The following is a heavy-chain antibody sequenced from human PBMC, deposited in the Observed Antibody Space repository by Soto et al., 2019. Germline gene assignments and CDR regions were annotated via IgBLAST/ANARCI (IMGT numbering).Heavy chain of an antibody. CDR2: IIPIFGTA. V-gene: IGHV1-69*01. CDR1: GGTFSSYA. CDR3: AREGGDEDCSSTSCYFDY. Sequence: QVQLVQSGAEVTKPGSSVKVSCKASGGTFSSYAISWVRQAPGQGLEWMGGIIPIFGTANYAQKFQGRVTMTADESTSTAYMELSSLRSEDTSVYYCAREGGDEDCSSTSCYFDYWGQGTLVTVSS. D-gene: IGHD2-2*01. J-gene: IGHJ4*02.